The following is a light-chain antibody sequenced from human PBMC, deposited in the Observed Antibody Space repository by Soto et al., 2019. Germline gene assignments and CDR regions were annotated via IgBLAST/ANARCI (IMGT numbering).Light chain of an antibody. J-gene: IGLJ3*02. CDR2: SNN. Sequence: QSVLTQPPSASGTPGQRVNISCSGSSSNSGSNTVNWYQQLPGTAPKLLIYSNNQRPSGVPDRFSGSKSGTSASLAISGLHSEDEADYYCAASDDSLNARVFGGGTKLTVL. CDR3: AASDDSLNARV. CDR1: SSNSGSNT. V-gene: IGLV1-44*01.